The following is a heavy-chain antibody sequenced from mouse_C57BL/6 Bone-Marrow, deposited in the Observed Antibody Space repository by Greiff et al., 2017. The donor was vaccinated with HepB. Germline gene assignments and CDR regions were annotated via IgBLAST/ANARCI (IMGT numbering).Heavy chain of an antibody. D-gene: IGHD1-1*01. CDR3: ARSPPYYYGSSLFAY. CDR1: GFTFSSYA. V-gene: IGHV5-4*01. J-gene: IGHJ3*01. Sequence: DVQLVESGGGLVKPGGSLKLSCAASGFTFSSYAMSWVRQTPEKRLEWVATISDGGSYTYYPDNVKGRFTISRDNAKNNLYLQMSHLKSEDTAMYYCARSPPYYYGSSLFAYWGQGTRVTVSA. CDR2: ISDGGSYT.